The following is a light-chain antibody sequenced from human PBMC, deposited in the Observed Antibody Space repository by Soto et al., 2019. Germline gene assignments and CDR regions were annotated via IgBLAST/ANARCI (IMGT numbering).Light chain of an antibody. CDR3: HHYGSSLWT. Sequence: EIVLTQSPGTLSLSPGERAALSSRASQSISSSYLAWYQQKPGQAPRLLIYGASSRATGIPDRFSGSGSGRDFTLTISRLEPEDFAVYYCHHYGSSLWTFGQGTKVEIK. CDR2: GAS. V-gene: IGKV3-20*01. CDR1: QSISSSY. J-gene: IGKJ1*01.